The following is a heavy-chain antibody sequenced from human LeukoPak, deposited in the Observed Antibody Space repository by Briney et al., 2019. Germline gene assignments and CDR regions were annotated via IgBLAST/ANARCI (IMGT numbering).Heavy chain of an antibody. J-gene: IGHJ6*02. D-gene: IGHD4-17*01. Sequence: PGGSLRLSCAASGFTSSSYWMSWVRRAPGKGLEWVANIKQDGREKYYVDSVKGRFTISRDNAKNSLYLQMNSLRAEDTAVYYCARDPLLAINNEVTTTLFYYYYGMDVWGQGTTVTVSS. CDR1: GFTSSSYW. CDR2: IKQDGREK. CDR3: ARDPLLAINNEVTTTLFYYYYGMDV. V-gene: IGHV3-7*05.